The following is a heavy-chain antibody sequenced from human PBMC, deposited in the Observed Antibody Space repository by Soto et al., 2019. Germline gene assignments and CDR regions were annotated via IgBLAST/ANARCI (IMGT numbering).Heavy chain of an antibody. CDR3: ARATEVITIFGVVIPDYYGMDV. D-gene: IGHD3-3*01. J-gene: IGHJ6*02. V-gene: IGHV4-34*01. CDR2: INHSGST. Sequence: LSLTCAVYGGSFSGYYWSWIRQPPGKGLEWIGEINHSGSTNYNPSLKSRVTISVDTSKNQFSLKLSSVTAADTAVYYCARATEVITIFGVVIPDYYGMDVWGQGTTVTVSS. CDR1: GGSFSGYY.